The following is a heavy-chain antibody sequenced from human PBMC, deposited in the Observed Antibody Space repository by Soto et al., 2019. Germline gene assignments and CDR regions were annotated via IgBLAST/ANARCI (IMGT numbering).Heavy chain of an antibody. CDR3: ARDLIGGGSWNYYYYGMDV. CDR1: GFPFSGYS. CDR2: ISSSSSTI. V-gene: IGHV3-48*02. J-gene: IGHJ6*02. D-gene: IGHD2-15*01. Sequence: GGSLKLSCAAAGFPFSGYSVNWVRQAPGKGLEWVSYISSSSSTIYYADSVKGRFTISRDNAKNSLYLQMNSLRDEDTAVYYCARDLIGGGSWNYYYYGMDVWGQGTTVTVSS.